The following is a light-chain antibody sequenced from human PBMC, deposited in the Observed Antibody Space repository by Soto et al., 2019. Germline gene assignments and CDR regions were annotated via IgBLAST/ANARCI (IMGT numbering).Light chain of an antibody. CDR3: QQRFTWPLT. CDR2: GVS. Sequence: ETVLTQSPATLSLSPGDRATLSCRASQSVSRFFAWYQQKPGQAPRLLIYGVSNRATGVPPRFSGSGSGTDFTLSIRSLEPEDSAVYYCQQRFTWPLTFGGGTKVEIK. J-gene: IGKJ4*01. V-gene: IGKV3-11*01. CDR1: QSVSRF.